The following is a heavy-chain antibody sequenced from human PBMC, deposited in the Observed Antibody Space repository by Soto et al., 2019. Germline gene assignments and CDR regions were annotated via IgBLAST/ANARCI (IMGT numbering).Heavy chain of an antibody. CDR2: ISWDGGST. CDR3: AKDILGGMDV. J-gene: IGHJ6*02. D-gene: IGHD3-10*01. CDR1: GFTFDDYT. Sequence: GGSLRLSCAASGFTFDDYTMHWVRQAPGKGLEWVSLISWDGGSTYYADSVKGRFTISRDNSKNSLYLQMNSLRTEDTALYYCAKDILGGMDVWGQGTTVTVCS. V-gene: IGHV3-43*01.